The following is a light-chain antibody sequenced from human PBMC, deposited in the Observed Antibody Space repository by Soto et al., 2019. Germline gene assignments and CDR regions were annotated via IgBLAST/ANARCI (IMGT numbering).Light chain of an antibody. CDR1: ESIGKF. CDR2: DAS. Sequence: EVVLTQSPATLSLSPGERATLSCRASESIGKFLAWYRQIPGQAPRLLIYDASNRATGIPDRFGGGGSGTDFTLTISSLEPEDFALYYCQQRSNMPPTFGQGTRLEIK. V-gene: IGKV3-11*01. J-gene: IGKJ5*01. CDR3: QQRSNMPPT.